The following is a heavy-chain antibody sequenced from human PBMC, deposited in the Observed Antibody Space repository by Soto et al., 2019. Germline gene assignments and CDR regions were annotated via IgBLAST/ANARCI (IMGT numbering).Heavy chain of an antibody. CDR3: AREYSYHFDP. CDR2: IYDSGSS. J-gene: IGHJ5*02. CDR1: GGSIRGYH. V-gene: IGHV4-4*07. Sequence: QVQLQESGPGLVKPSETLSLTCTVSGGSIRGYHWTWVRQPAGKGLEWIGRIYDSGSSNYNPSLKSRVTMSVDTSKNQSSLKMTSVTAADTAVYFCAREYSYHFDPWGQGTLVTVSS. D-gene: IGHD4-4*01.